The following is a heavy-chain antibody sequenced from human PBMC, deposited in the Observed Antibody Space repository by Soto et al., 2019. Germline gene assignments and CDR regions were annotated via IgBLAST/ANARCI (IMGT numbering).Heavy chain of an antibody. V-gene: IGHV3-7*01. CDR2: IKHDGSDI. D-gene: IGHD2-15*01. CDR3: ARGWGYYFDL. J-gene: IGHJ5*02. CDR1: GFTFNTYW. Sequence: EVQLVESGGGLVQPGGSLRLSCTASGFTFNTYWMTWVRQAPGKGLEWVAIIKHDGSDIWYVDSVEGRFIASGDNAKNSLFLQMDSVRAEDTAVYYCARGWGYYFDLWGQGTLVTVSS.